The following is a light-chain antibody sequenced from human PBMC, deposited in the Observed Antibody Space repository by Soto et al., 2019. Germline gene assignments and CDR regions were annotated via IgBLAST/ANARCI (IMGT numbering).Light chain of an antibody. CDR3: QQYNNWPLT. V-gene: IGKV1-39*01. CDR1: QSIRNY. Sequence: DIQMTQSPSSLSASVGDRVIITCRASQSIRNYLNWYQQKPGKVPNLLIYGASSLRSGVPSRFSGSGSETDFTLTINNLQPEDFAVYYCQQYNNWPLTFGGGTKVEIK. CDR2: GAS. J-gene: IGKJ4*01.